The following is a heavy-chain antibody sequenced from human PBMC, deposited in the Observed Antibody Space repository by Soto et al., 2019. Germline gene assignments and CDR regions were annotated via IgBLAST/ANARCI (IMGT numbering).Heavy chain of an antibody. CDR3: ARDYGSAQGPPPVYYYYYGMDV. V-gene: IGHV4-30-4*01. CDR2: IYYSGST. J-gene: IGHJ6*02. D-gene: IGHD3-10*01. Sequence: SETLSLTCTVSGGSISSGDYYWSWIRQPPGKGLEWIGYIYYSGSTYYNPSLKSRVTISVDTSKNQFSLKLSSVTAADTAVYYCARDYGSAQGPPPVYYYYYGMDVWGQGTTVTVSS. CDR1: GGSISSGDYY.